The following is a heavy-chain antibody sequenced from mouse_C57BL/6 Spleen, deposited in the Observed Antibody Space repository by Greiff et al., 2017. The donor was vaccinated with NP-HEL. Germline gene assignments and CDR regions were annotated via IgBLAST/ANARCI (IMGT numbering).Heavy chain of an antibody. D-gene: IGHD1-1*01. J-gene: IGHJ3*01. V-gene: IGHV5-9-1*02. CDR1: GFTFSSYA. Sequence: EVKLMESGEGLVKPGGSLKLSCAASGFTFSSYAMSWVRQTPEKRLEWVAYISSGGDYIYYADTVKGRFTISRDNARNTLYLQMSSLKSEDTAMYYCTRDDYYGSSYWFADWGQGTLVTVSA. CDR3: TRDDYYGSSYWFAD. CDR2: ISSGGDYI.